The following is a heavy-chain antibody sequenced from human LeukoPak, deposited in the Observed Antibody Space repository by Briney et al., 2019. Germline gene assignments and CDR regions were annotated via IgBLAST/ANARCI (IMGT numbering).Heavy chain of an antibody. V-gene: IGHV1-8*01. J-gene: IGHJ6*02. Sequence: ASVKVSCKASGYTFTSYDINWVRQATGQGLEWMGWMNPNSGYTGYAQKFQGRVTMTRNTSISTAYMELSSLRSEDTAVYYCARVKGPVRFLEWLPRHYYGMDVWGQGTTVTVSS. CDR3: ARVKGPVRFLEWLPRHYYGMDV. CDR2: MNPNSGYT. CDR1: GYTFTSYD. D-gene: IGHD3-3*01.